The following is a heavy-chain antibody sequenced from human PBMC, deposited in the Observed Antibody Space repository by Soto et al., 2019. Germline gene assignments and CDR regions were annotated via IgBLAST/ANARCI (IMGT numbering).Heavy chain of an antibody. CDR3: ARDRYILYYYYYYIDV. CDR1: GYTFTRYG. V-gene: IGHV1-18*01. J-gene: IGHJ6*03. Sequence: QVQLVQSGAEVKKPGASVKVSCKASGYTFTRYGISWVRQAPGQGLEWMGWISAYNGNTNYAQKLQGRVTMTTDTSTSTAYMELRSLISDDTAVYYCARDRYILYYYYYYIDVWGKGTTVTVSS. D-gene: IGHD1-20*01. CDR2: ISAYNGNT.